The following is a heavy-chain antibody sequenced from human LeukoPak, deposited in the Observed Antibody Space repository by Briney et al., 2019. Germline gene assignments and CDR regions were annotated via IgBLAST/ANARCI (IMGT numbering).Heavy chain of an antibody. V-gene: IGHV4-34*01. CDR1: GGSFSGYY. Sequence: SETLSLTCAVYGGSFSGYYWSWIRQPPGKGLEWIGEINHSGSTNYNPSLKSRVTISVDTSKNQFSLKLSSVTAADTAVYYCARGPYFDWLLRFDYWGQGTLVTVSS. CDR3: ARGPYFDWLLRFDY. CDR2: INHSGST. D-gene: IGHD3-9*01. J-gene: IGHJ4*02.